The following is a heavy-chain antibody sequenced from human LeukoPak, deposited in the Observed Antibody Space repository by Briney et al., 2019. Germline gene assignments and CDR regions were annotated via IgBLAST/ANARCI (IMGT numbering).Heavy chain of an antibody. V-gene: IGHV1-2*02. J-gene: IGHJ4*02. CDR3: ARALGGWYLID. Sequence: GASVTVSCKTSGYRFAAHYIHWLRQAPGQGLEWMGWSNSNTGDTKYAQKFQGRVTMTRDTSINTAYLELSRLRSDDTAVYYCARALGGWYLIDWGQGTLLTVSS. CDR2: SNSNTGDT. D-gene: IGHD6-19*01. CDR1: GYRFAAHY.